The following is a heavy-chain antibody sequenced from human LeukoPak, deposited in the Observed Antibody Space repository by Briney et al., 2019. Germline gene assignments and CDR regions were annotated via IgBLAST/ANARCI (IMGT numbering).Heavy chain of an antibody. Sequence: EASVKVSCKASGDTFTSYYMHWVRQAPGQGLEWMGIINPSGGSTSYAQKFQGRVTMTRDTSTSTVYMELSSLRSEDTAVYYCARGIMVRGPSDYFDYWGQGTLVTVSS. D-gene: IGHD3-10*01. CDR2: INPSGGST. V-gene: IGHV1-46*01. CDR1: GDTFTSYY. J-gene: IGHJ4*02. CDR3: ARGIMVRGPSDYFDY.